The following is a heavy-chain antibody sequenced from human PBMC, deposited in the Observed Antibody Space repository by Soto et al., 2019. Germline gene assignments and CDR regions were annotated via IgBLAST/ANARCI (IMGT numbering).Heavy chain of an antibody. V-gene: IGHV3-72*01. J-gene: IGHJ4*02. CDR2: FRDKHQNYST. D-gene: IGHD3-22*01. Sequence: PRLFRAAPGFTLSNHYIVWVRQARGTGLEWVGRFRDKHQNYSTTYAASVKGSCSTTRDETKNTAYLQMNSMKTEDTAVYYYVRATYFSDSSSYTRCLDVWGQGTLVTVSS. CDR1: GFTLSNHY. CDR3: VRATYFSDSSSYTRCLDV.